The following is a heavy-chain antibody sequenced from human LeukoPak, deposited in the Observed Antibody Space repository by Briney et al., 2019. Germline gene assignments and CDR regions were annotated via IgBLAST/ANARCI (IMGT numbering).Heavy chain of an antibody. V-gene: IGHV3-23*01. J-gene: IGHJ4*02. Sequence: PGGSLRLSCAASGFTFNSYAMSWVRQAPGKGLECVSGISDSGGSTYYADSVKGRFTISRDNSKNTLYLQMNSLSAEDTAVYYCVKSPTPGYSFGYADYWGQGTLVTVSS. CDR3: VKSPTPGYSFGYADY. CDR1: GFTFNSYA. D-gene: IGHD5-18*01. CDR2: ISDSGGST.